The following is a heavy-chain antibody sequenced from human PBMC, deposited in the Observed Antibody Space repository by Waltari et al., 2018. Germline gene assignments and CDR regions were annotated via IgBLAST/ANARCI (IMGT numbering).Heavy chain of an antibody. J-gene: IGHJ3*02. CDR1: GYSISSGYY. CDR3: ASWPTGDDAFDI. V-gene: IGHV4-38-2*01. CDR2: IYHSGST. Sequence: QVQLQESGPGLVKPSETLSLTCAVSGYSISSGYYWGWIRQPPGKGLEWIGSIYHSGSTYYNPSLKSRVTISVDTSKNQFSLKLSSVTAADTAVYYCASWPTGDDAFDIWGQGTMVTVSS. D-gene: IGHD7-27*01.